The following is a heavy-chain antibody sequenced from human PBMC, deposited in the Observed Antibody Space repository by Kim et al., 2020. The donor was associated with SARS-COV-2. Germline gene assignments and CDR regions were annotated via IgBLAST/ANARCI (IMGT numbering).Heavy chain of an antibody. CDR1: GGSISSSSYY. CDR3: ARQKTRERYSSSWSTFGYYGMDV. J-gene: IGHJ6*02. V-gene: IGHV4-39*01. Sequence: SETLSLTCTVSGGSISSSSYYWGWIRQPPGKGLEWIGSIYYSGSTYYNPSLKSRVTISVDTSKNQFSLKLSSVTAADTAVYYCARQKTRERYSSSWSTFGYYGMDVWGQGTTVTVSS. D-gene: IGHD6-13*01. CDR2: IYYSGST.